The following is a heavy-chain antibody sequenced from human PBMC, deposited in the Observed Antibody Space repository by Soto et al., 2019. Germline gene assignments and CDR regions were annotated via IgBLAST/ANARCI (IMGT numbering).Heavy chain of an antibody. D-gene: IGHD2-15*01. V-gene: IGHV3-21*01. J-gene: IGHJ6*02. CDR1: GFTFSSYS. Sequence: PGGSLRLSCAASGFTFSSYSMNWVRQAPGKGLEWVSSISSSSSYIYYADSVKGRFTISRDNAKNSLYLQMNSLRAEDTAVYYCARDLLGGTFSGMDVCGPGTTLTVS. CDR3: ARDLLGGTFSGMDV. CDR2: ISSSSSYI.